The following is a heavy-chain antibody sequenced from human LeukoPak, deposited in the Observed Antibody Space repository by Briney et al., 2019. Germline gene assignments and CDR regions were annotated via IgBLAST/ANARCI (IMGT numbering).Heavy chain of an antibody. Sequence: ASVKVSCKASGYTFTVYYMHWVRQAPGQGLEWMGWINPNSGGTDYAQKFQGRVTMTRDTSISTAYMELSRLRSDDTAVYYCARENVGYCSSTSCKSADYYYMDVWGKGTTVTVSS. J-gene: IGHJ6*03. CDR1: GYTFTVYY. V-gene: IGHV1-2*02. CDR2: INPNSGGT. D-gene: IGHD2-2*01. CDR3: ARENVGYCSSTSCKSADYYYMDV.